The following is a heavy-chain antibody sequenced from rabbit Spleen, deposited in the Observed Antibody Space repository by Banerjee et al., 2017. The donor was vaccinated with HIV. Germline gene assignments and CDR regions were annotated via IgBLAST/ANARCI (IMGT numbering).Heavy chain of an antibody. V-gene: IGHV1S40*01. J-gene: IGHJ6*01. Sequence: QSLEESGGGLVQPEGSLTLTCTASGFSFSSSYYMCWVRQAPGKGLEWIGCIYTGDFTYYASWAKGQFTISKTSSTTVTLQMTSLTVADTATYFCARDTGSSFSTYGMDLWGPGTLVTVS. CDR3: ARDTGSSFSTYGMDL. CDR2: IYTGDFT. D-gene: IGHD8-1*01. CDR1: GFSFSSSYY.